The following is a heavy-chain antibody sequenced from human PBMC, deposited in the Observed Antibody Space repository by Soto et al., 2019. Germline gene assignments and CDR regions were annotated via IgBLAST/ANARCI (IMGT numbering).Heavy chain of an antibody. CDR3: ARDHSSLLGDSDY. CDR1: GYSFTSYC. D-gene: IGHD4-17*01. CDR2: INPENGNT. Sequence: QVQLLQSGAEVKKPGASLKVSCRTSGYSFTSYCISWVRQAPGQGLEWLAWINPENGNTKFAPNFQGRVTMTTDTSSSTAYMELRGLRSDDTAIYYCARDHSSLLGDSDYWGQGTLVAVSS. J-gene: IGHJ4*02. V-gene: IGHV1-18*01.